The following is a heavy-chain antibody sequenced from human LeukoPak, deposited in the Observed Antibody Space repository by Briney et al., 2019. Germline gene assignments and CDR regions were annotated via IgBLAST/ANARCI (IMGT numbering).Heavy chain of an antibody. V-gene: IGHV3-7*01. CDR1: GFNFDNYW. D-gene: IGHD6-19*01. J-gene: IGHJ4*02. Sequence: GGSLRLSCAASGFNFDNYWMIWVRQAPGQGLEWVANIKQDGSDKSYVDSVKGRFTISRDNAKNSLYLQMNSLRAEDTAVYYCARSRTSGDEALAGNYWGQGTRVTVSS. CDR3: ARSRTSGDEALAGNY. CDR2: IKQDGSDK.